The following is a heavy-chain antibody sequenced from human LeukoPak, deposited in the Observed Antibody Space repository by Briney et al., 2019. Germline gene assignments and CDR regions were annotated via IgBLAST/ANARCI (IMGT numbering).Heavy chain of an antibody. J-gene: IGHJ4*02. CDR3: AREVSPTYYYDSSGYFPLGY. CDR2: ISSSSSYI. Sequence: GGPLRLSCAASGFTFSSYSMNWVRQAPGKGLEWVSSISSSSSYIYYADSVKGRFTISRDNAKNSLYLQMNSLRAEDTAVYYCAREVSPTYYYDSSGYFPLGYWGQGTLVTVSS. CDR1: GFTFSSYS. V-gene: IGHV3-21*01. D-gene: IGHD3-22*01.